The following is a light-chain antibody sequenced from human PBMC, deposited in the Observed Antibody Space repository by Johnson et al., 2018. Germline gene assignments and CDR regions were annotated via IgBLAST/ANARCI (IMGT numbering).Light chain of an antibody. CDR2: ENN. CDR3: GTWDSSLSAGNA. J-gene: IGLJ1*01. Sequence: QSVLTQPPSVSAAPGQKVTISCSGSSSNIGNNYVSWYQQLPGTAPKLLIYENNKRPSGIPDRFSGSKSGTSATLGITGLQTGDEADYYCGTWDSSLSAGNALGTGTKVTGL. V-gene: IGLV1-51*02. CDR1: SSNIGNNY.